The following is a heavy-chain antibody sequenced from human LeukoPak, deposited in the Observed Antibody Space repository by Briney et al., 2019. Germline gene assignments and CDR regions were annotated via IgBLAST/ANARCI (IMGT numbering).Heavy chain of an antibody. Sequence: SETLSLTCTVSGGSISSYYWSWIRQPAGKGLEWIGRIYFSGSTDYNPPIKSRVTMSVDTSKNQFSLNLSSVTAADSAVYYCARARGRLLLIDFWGQGTLVTVSS. J-gene: IGHJ4*02. CDR3: ARARGRLLLIDF. CDR2: IYFSGST. D-gene: IGHD2-15*01. V-gene: IGHV4-4*07. CDR1: GGSISSYY.